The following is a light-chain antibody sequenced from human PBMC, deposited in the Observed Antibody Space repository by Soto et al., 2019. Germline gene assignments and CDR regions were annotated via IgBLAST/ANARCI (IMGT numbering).Light chain of an antibody. CDR2: DVT. CDR3: SSYTSSGTVL. V-gene: IGLV2-14*03. J-gene: IGLJ2*01. Sequence: QSVLTQPASVSGSPGQSITISCTGTSSDVGGYNYVCWYQQHPGKAPKLIMHDVTNRPSGVSDRFSGSKSGNTASLSISGLQAEDEADYYCSSYTSSGTVLFGGGTQLTVL. CDR1: SSDVGGYNY.